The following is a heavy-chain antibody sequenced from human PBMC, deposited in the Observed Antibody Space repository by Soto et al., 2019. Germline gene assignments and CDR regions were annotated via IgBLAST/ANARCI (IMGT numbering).Heavy chain of an antibody. Sequence: QVQLVESGGGVVQPGRSLRLSCAASGFMFSSHGMHWIRQAPGKGLEWVAVIWYDGSNKYYADSVKDRFTISRDNSKNTLYLQMNSLRVEDTAVYYCGPDTLDYWGQGTLVTVSS. J-gene: IGHJ4*02. CDR2: IWYDGSNK. CDR3: GPDTLDY. CDR1: GFMFSSHG. V-gene: IGHV3-33*01.